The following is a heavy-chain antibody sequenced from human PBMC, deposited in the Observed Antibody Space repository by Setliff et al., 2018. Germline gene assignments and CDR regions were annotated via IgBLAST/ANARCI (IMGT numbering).Heavy chain of an antibody. CDR3: ARVSRTIVAARGFDY. Sequence: SVKVSCKASGYTFTSYAISWVRQAPGQGLEWMGGIIPIFGTANYAQKFQGRVTITADESTSTAYMELSSLRSEDTAVYYCARVSRTIVAARGFDYWGQGTLVTVSS. CDR1: GYTFTSYA. CDR2: IIPIFGTA. D-gene: IGHD1-26*01. V-gene: IGHV1-69*13. J-gene: IGHJ4*02.